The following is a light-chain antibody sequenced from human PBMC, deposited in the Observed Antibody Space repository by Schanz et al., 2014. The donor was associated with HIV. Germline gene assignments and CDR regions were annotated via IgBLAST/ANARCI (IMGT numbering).Light chain of an antibody. V-gene: IGLV1-44*01. J-gene: IGLJ3*02. CDR1: SSSIGFNT. CDR3: AGWDDSLKVWV. CDR2: NTF. Sequence: QSVLTQPPSASGTPGQRVTISCSGSSSSIGFNTINWYQHLPGTAPKLIIYNTFHRPSGVPDRFSGSQSGTSASLAISGLQSEDEADYYCAGWDDSLKVWVFGGGTKLTVL.